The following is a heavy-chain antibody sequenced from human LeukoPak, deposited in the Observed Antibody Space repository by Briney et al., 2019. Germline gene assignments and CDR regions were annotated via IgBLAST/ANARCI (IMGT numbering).Heavy chain of an antibody. Sequence: SLXXXXAASGFTFDDYAMHWVRQAPGKGLEWVSGISWNSGSIGYADSVKGRFTISRDNAKNSLYLQMNSLRAEDTALYYCAKGSGGSCHDAFDIWGQGTMVTVFS. CDR1: GFTFDDYA. CDR3: AKGSGGSCHDAFDI. CDR2: ISWNSGSI. J-gene: IGHJ3*02. V-gene: IGHV3-9*01. D-gene: IGHD2-15*01.